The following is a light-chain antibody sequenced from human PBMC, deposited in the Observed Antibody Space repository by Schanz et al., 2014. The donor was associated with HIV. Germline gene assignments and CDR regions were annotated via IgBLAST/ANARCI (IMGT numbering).Light chain of an antibody. CDR2: DVN. CDR3: NSYTSSSTLVV. J-gene: IGLJ2*01. CDR1: SSDVGDYNY. V-gene: IGLV2-14*01. Sequence: QSALTQPASVSGSPGQSITISCTGTSSDVGDYNYVSWYQQHPGKAPKLMIYDVNNRPSGVSNRFSGSKSGNTASLTISGLQAEDEADYYCNSYTSSSTLVVFGGGTKLTVL.